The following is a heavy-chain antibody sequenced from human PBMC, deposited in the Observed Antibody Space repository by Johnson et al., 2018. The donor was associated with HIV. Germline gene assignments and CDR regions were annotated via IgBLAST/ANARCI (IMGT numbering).Heavy chain of an antibody. V-gene: IGHV3-33*01. CDR3: ARGGSYLTLDDAFDI. Sequence: QVQLVESGGGVVQPGRSLRLSCAASGFTFSTYGMHWVRQAPGKGLEWVAVMWYDGSNKYYADSVKGRFTISRDNSKNTLYLQMNSLRAEDTAVYYCARGGSYLTLDDAFDIWGQGTMVIVS. D-gene: IGHD1-26*01. CDR1: GFTFSTYG. J-gene: IGHJ3*02. CDR2: MWYDGSNK.